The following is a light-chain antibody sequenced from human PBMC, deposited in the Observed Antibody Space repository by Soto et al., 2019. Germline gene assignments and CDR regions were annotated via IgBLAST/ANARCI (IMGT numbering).Light chain of an antibody. Sequence: QAVVTQEPSLTVSPGGTVTLTCVSSTGAVTSGHYAYWFQQKPGQAPRTLIHNTNKKHSWTPARFSGSLLGGKAALTLSGAQPEDEADYYCLLYYVVAVVFGGGTKLTVL. CDR1: TGAVTSGHY. CDR2: NTN. J-gene: IGLJ2*01. V-gene: IGLV7-46*01. CDR3: LLYYVVAVV.